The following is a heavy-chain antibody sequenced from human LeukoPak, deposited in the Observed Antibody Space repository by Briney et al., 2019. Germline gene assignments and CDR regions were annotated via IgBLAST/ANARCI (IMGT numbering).Heavy chain of an antibody. V-gene: IGHV6-1*01. CDR2: TYYRSKWYN. J-gene: IGHJ4*02. Sequence: SQTLSLTCAISGDSVLSSSAAWSWLRQSPSRGLEWLGRTYYRSKWYNDYAGSVKSRITINPDTSKDQFFLQVNSMTPEDTAVYYCAREGSEGYLFDYWGQGTLVTVSS. CDR1: GDSVLSSSAA. CDR3: AREGSEGYLFDY. D-gene: IGHD1-1*01.